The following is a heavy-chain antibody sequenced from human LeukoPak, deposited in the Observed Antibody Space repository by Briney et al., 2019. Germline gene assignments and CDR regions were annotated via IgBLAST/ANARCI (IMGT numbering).Heavy chain of an antibody. CDR3: AKDPEVVITGGWFDP. CDR1: GFTFSSYA. J-gene: IGHJ5*02. Sequence: GGSLRLSCAASGFTFSSYAMSWVRQAPGKGLEWVSAISGSGGSTYYADSVKGRFTTSRDNSKNTLYLQMNSLRAEDTAVYYCAKDPEVVITGGWFDPWGQGTLVTVSS. D-gene: IGHD3-22*01. CDR2: ISGSGGST. V-gene: IGHV3-23*01.